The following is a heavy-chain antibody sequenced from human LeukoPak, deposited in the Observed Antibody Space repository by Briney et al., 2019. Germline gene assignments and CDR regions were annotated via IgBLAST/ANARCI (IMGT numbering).Heavy chain of an antibody. CDR1: GGSISSYY. CDR3: ARENRGYSYGYDY. D-gene: IGHD5-18*01. J-gene: IGHJ4*02. CDR2: MHYSGST. Sequence: PSETLSLTCTVSGGSISSYYWSWIRQPPGKGQEWIGYMHYSGSTKYNPSLKSRVTTSVDTSKNQFSLKLSSVTAADTAVYYCARENRGYSYGYDYWGQGTLVTVSS. V-gene: IGHV4-59*01.